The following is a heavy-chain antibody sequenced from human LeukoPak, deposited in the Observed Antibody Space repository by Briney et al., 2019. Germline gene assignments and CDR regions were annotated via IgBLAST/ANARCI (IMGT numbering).Heavy chain of an antibody. V-gene: IGHV3-74*01. D-gene: IGHD6-19*01. CDR3: ARSRWLDAFDY. CDR1: GFTFTNYW. Sequence: GGSLRLSCAASGFTFTNYWMHWVRQAPGKGLVWVSRISSDGTNIIYADSVKGRFTISRDNAKNTLYLQMNSLRADDTAVYYCARSRWLDAFDYWGQGTLVTVSS. CDR2: ISSDGTNI. J-gene: IGHJ4*02.